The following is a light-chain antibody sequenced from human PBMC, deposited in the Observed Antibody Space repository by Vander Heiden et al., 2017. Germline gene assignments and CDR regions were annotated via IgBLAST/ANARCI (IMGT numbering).Light chain of an antibody. CDR1: DSNIGSNY. CDR3: AAWDDSLSGPNWV. V-gene: IGLV1-47*01. CDR2: RNN. Sequence: QSVLTQPPSASGTPGQRLTIPCSGGDSNIGSNYIYWYQQLPGTAPKLLIYRNNQRPSGVPDRFSGSKSGTSASLAISGLRSEDEADYYCAAWDDSLSGPNWVFGGGTKLTVL. J-gene: IGLJ3*02.